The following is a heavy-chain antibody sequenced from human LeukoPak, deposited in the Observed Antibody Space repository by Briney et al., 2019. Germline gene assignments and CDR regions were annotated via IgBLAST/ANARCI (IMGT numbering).Heavy chain of an antibody. CDR3: ARANGSGTQIDY. D-gene: IGHD3-10*01. V-gene: IGHV4-30-2*01. CDR2: IYHSGST. Sequence: SQTLSLTCAVSGGSISSGGYSGSWIRQPPGKGLEWIGYIYHSGSTYYNPSLRSRVTISVDRSKNQFSLKLSSVTAADTAVYYCARANGSGTQIDYWGQGTLVTVSS. J-gene: IGHJ4*02. CDR1: GGSISSGGYS.